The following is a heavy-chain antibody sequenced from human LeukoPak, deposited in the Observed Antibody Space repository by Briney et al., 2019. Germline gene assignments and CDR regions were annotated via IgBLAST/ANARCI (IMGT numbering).Heavy chain of an antibody. CDR3: ARTSGSYSAFDI. CDR2: VWYYGSNK. Sequence: GGSLRLSCAASGFNFGSYGMHWVRQAPGKGLEWVAVVWYYGSNKGYADSVKGRFTISRDNSNNTLSLQMNSLRAEDTAVYYCARTSGSYSAFDIWGQGTMVTVSS. V-gene: IGHV3-33*01. CDR1: GFNFGSYG. J-gene: IGHJ3*02. D-gene: IGHD1-26*01.